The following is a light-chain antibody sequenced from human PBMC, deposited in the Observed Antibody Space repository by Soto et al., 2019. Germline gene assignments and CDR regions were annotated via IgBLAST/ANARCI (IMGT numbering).Light chain of an antibody. Sequence: QSALTQPASVSGSPGQSITISCTATSSDVGSYNYVSWYQQYPGRAPKLMIYEASNRPSGVPDRFSGSKSGNTASLTISGLQAADEADYYCTLYTSENTYVFGTGTKLTVL. CDR3: TLYTSENTYV. CDR2: EAS. J-gene: IGLJ1*01. V-gene: IGLV2-14*01. CDR1: SSDVGSYNY.